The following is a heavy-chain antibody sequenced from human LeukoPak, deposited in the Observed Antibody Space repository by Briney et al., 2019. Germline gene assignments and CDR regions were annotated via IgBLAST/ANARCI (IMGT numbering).Heavy chain of an antibody. J-gene: IGHJ3*02. Sequence: GASVKVSCKASGYTFTGYYMHWVRQAPGQGLEWMGWINPNSGGTNYAQKFQGWVTMTRDTSISTACMELSRLRSDDTAVYYCAREAELRYFDWLPGDAFDIWGQGTMVTVSS. D-gene: IGHD3-9*01. V-gene: IGHV1-2*04. CDR1: GYTFTGYY. CDR3: AREAELRYFDWLPGDAFDI. CDR2: INPNSGGT.